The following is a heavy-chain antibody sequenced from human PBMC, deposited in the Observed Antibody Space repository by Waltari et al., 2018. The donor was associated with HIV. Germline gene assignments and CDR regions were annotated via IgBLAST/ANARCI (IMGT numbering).Heavy chain of an antibody. Sequence: EVPLVESGGGLVQPGGSLRLSCAASGFTFSRYWLHRVRQAPGKGLVWVSRINSEGSSTSYADSVKGRFTISRDNAKNTLYLQMNSLRVEDTAVYYCARGDGYAYHNWGQGTLVTVSS. CDR1: GFTFSRYW. V-gene: IGHV3-74*01. D-gene: IGHD5-12*01. J-gene: IGHJ4*02. CDR3: ARGDGYAYHN. CDR2: INSEGSST.